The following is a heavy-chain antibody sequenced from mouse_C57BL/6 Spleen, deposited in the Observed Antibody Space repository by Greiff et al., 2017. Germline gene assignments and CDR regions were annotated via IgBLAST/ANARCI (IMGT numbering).Heavy chain of an antibody. CDR2: ISGGGGNT. CDR1: GFTFSSYT. CDR3: ARHYGSTHYYAMDY. J-gene: IGHJ4*01. D-gene: IGHD1-1*01. Sequence: DVKLVESGGGLVKPGGSLKLSCAASGFTFSSYTMSWVRQTPEKRLEWVATISGGGGNTYYPDSVKGRFTISRDNAKNTLYLQMSSLRSEDTALYYCARHYGSTHYYAMDYWGQGTSVTVSS. V-gene: IGHV5-9*01.